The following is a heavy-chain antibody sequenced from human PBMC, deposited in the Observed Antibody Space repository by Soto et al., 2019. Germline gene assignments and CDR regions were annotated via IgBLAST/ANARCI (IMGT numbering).Heavy chain of an antibody. J-gene: IGHJ3*02. CDR3: ARTLYCSGGSCYSVLDAFDI. V-gene: IGHV1-46*02. Sequence: ASVKVSCKASGNTFNTYYIHWLRQAPGQGLQWMGVINPSGASASYAQKFQGRVTVTRDTSTSTVYMELSSLRSEDTALYYCARTLYCSGGSCYSVLDAFDIWGQGTMVTVSS. CDR2: INPSGASA. CDR1: GNTFNTYY. D-gene: IGHD2-15*01.